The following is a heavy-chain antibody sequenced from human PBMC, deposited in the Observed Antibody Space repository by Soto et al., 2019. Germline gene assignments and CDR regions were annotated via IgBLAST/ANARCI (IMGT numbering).Heavy chain of an antibody. J-gene: IGHJ5*02. Sequence: SETLSLTCAVYSGSFSGYYWSWIRQPPGKGLEWIGEINHSGSTNYNLSLKSRVTISVDTSKNQFSLKLSSVTAADTAVYYCARASAYRDWFDPWGQGTLVTVSS. CDR2: INHSGST. CDR3: ARASAYRDWFDP. CDR1: SGSFSGYY. V-gene: IGHV4-34*01. D-gene: IGHD6-25*01.